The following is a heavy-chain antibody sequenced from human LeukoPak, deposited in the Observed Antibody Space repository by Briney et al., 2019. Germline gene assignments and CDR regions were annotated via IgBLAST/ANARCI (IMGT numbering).Heavy chain of an antibody. Sequence: PGGSLRLSCAASGFTFSSYWMHWVRHAPGKGLVWVSHINSDGSSTTYADSVKGRFTISRDNAKNTLYLQMNSLRAEDTAVYYCARAGRGLRYFDWLTYDYWGQGTLVTVSS. V-gene: IGHV3-74*01. CDR2: INSDGSST. CDR1: GFTFSSYW. CDR3: ARAGRGLRYFDWLTYDY. J-gene: IGHJ4*02. D-gene: IGHD3-9*01.